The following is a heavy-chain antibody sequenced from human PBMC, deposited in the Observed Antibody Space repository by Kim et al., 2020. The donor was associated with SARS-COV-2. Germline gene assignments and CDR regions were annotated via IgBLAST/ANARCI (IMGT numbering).Heavy chain of an antibody. CDR2: IRSKPNNYAT. D-gene: IGHD4-17*01. V-gene: IGHV3-73*01. CDR1: GFTFSASA. J-gene: IGHJ4*02. Sequence: GGSLRLPCAASGFTFSASAMHWVRQASGKGLEWVGRIRSKPNNYATSYAASVTGRFTISRDDSTNTVYLQMDSLKTDDTAVYFCSRHSGKHGDRGFDNWGQGTLVTVSS. CDR3: SRHSGKHGDRGFDN.